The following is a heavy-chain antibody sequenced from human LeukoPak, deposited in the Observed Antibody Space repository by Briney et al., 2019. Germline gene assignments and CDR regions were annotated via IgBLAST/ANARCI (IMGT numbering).Heavy chain of an antibody. V-gene: IGHV3-7*03. Sequence: PGGSLRLSCAASGFTFSSYWMSWVRQAPGKGLEWVANIKQDGSEKYYVDSVKGRFTISRGNAKNSLYLQMNSLRAEDTAVYYCARVAAAGTDYFDYWGQGTLVTVSS. D-gene: IGHD6-13*01. CDR2: IKQDGSEK. CDR3: ARVAAAGTDYFDY. CDR1: GFTFSSYW. J-gene: IGHJ4*02.